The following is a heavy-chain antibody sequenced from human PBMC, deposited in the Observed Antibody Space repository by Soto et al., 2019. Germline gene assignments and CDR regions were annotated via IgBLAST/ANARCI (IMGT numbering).Heavy chain of an antibody. CDR3: ARDKITGLFDY. V-gene: IGHV4-34*01. J-gene: IGHJ4*02. CDR2: INHSGST. CDR1: GGSFSGYS. D-gene: IGHD2-8*02. Sequence: QVQLQQWGAGLLKPSETLSLTCAVYGGSFSGYSWPWIRQPPGTGLEWIGEINHSGSTNYNPSLKSRVTISVDTSKNQFSPKLTSVTAADTAVYYWARDKITGLFDYWGQGTLVTVSS.